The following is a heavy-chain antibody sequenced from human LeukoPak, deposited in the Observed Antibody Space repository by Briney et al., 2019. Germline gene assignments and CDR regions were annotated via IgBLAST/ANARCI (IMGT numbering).Heavy chain of an antibody. Sequence: SETLSLTCTVSGGSISSGGYNWSWLRQLPGKGLEWIGYIYYSGSTYYNPSLKSRVTMSVDTSKNQFSLKLSSVTAADTAVYHCAREGGTRAYYYYGMDFWGQGTTVTVSS. CDR1: GGSISSGGYN. CDR2: IYYSGST. V-gene: IGHV4-31*03. CDR3: AREGGTRAYYYYGMDF. J-gene: IGHJ6*02. D-gene: IGHD6-25*01.